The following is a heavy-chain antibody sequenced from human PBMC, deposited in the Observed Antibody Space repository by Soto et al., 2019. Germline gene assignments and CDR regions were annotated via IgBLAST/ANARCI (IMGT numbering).Heavy chain of an antibody. CDR3: AHSKSEYSSSSVGWFDP. CDR1: GFSLSTSGVG. D-gene: IGHD6-6*01. J-gene: IGHJ5*02. CDR2: IYWDDDK. Sequence: SGPTLVNPTQTLTLTCTFSGFSLSTSGVGVGWIRQPPGKALEWLALIYWDDDKRYSPSLKSRLTITKDTSKNQVVLTMTNMDPVDTAAYYCAHSKSEYSSSSVGWFDPWGQGTLVTVSS. V-gene: IGHV2-5*02.